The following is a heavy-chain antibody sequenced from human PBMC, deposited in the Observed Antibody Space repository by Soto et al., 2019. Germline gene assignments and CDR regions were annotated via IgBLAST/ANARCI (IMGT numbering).Heavy chain of an antibody. Sequence: QVQLVQSGAEVKKPGASVKVSCKVSGYTLTELSMHWVRQAPGKGLEWMGGFDPEDGETIYAQKFQGRVTMTEDTSTDTAYMELSSLRSEDTAVYYCATSPYRYCSSTSCYRWFDPWGQGTLVTVSS. CDR2: FDPEDGET. V-gene: IGHV1-24*01. CDR3: ATSPYRYCSSTSCYRWFDP. D-gene: IGHD2-2*01. CDR1: GYTLTELS. J-gene: IGHJ5*02.